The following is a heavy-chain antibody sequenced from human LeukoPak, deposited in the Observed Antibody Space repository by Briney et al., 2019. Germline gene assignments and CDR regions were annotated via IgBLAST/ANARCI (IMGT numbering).Heavy chain of an antibody. J-gene: IGHJ4*02. D-gene: IGHD4-17*01. CDR1: GGSISSYY. Sequence: SEILSLTCTVSGGSISSYYWSWIRQPPGKGLEWIGYIYYSGSTNYNPSLKSRVTISVDTSKNQFSLKLSSVTAADTAVYYCARAYYGDYVFDYWGQGTLVTVSS. V-gene: IGHV4-59*12. CDR3: ARAYYGDYVFDY. CDR2: IYYSGST.